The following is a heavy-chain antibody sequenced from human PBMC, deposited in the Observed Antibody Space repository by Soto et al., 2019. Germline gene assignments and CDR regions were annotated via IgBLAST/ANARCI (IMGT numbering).Heavy chain of an antibody. Sequence: GGSLRLSCTDSGFSFNTYVMDWVRQAPGKGLEWVARILYDGSKEYYADPVKGRFTISRDNSKNTLYLQMDGLRVEDTAVYFCAKGLALMADHWGQGTPVTVSS. D-gene: IGHD2-21*01. V-gene: IGHV3-30*18. J-gene: IGHJ4*02. CDR2: ILYDGSKE. CDR3: AKGLALMADH. CDR1: GFSFNTYV.